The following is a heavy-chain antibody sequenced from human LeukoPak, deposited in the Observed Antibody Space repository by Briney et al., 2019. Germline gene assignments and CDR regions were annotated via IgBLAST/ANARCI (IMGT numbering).Heavy chain of an antibody. J-gene: IGHJ2*01. CDR3: ARYREGWYFDL. D-gene: IGHD4-11*01. CDR1: GGSISSHY. Sequence: PSETLSLTCTVSGGSISSHYWSWIRQPPGKGLEWIGYIFYSGSTNSNPSLKSRVTLSLDTSKNHFSLKLSSVTAADTAVYYCARYREGWYFDLWGRGTLVTVSS. V-gene: IGHV4-59*11. CDR2: IFYSGST.